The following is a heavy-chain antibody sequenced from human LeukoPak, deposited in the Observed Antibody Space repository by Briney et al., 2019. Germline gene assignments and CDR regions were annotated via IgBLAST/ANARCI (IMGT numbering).Heavy chain of an antibody. J-gene: IGHJ6*03. V-gene: IGHV3-30*02. D-gene: IGHD6-13*01. CDR1: GFIFRKYD. CDR2: IRYDGSNK. Sequence: GGSLRLSCTASGFIFRKYDMYWVRQPPGKGLEWVAFIRYDGSNKYYAGSVKGRFTISRDNSKNTLFLQMNSRRTDDTAVYYCAKGGSSSWYESDSYYYMDVWGKGTTVTVSS. CDR3: AKGGSSSWYESDSYYYMDV.